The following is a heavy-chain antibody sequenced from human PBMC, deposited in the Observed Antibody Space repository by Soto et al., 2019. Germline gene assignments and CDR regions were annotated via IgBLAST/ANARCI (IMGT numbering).Heavy chain of an antibody. CDR2: MNPHSCKT. J-gene: IGHJ6*04. D-gene: IGHD2-2*01. CDR1: GYTFSMDD. CDR3: ARRIVPAAAGIGMDV. Sequence: ASVKVSCKASGYTFSMDDINWVRPATGQGLEWMGWMNPHSCKTGYAQKFQGRVTMTRNTSISTAYMELSSLRSEDTAVYYCARRIVPAAAGIGMDVWGKGTTVTVAP. V-gene: IGHV1-8*01.